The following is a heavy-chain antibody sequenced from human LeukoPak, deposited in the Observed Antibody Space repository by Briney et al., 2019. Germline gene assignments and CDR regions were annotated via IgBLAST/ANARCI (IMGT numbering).Heavy chain of an antibody. Sequence: PSETLSLTCTVSGGSISSYYWSWIRQSPGKGLEWIGYIYYSGGTNYNPSLKSRVTISVDTSKNQFSLKLSSVTAADTAVYYCAREAGTIDYWGQGTLVTVSS. J-gene: IGHJ4*02. CDR2: IYYSGGT. D-gene: IGHD1-1*01. V-gene: IGHV4-59*01. CDR3: AREAGTIDY. CDR1: GGSISSYY.